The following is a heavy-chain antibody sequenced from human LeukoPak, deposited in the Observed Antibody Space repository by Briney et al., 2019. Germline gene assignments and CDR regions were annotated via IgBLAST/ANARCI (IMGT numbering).Heavy chain of an antibody. V-gene: IGHV4-38-2*02. D-gene: IGHD2-15*01. J-gene: IGHJ4*02. Sequence: SETLSLTCTVSGYSISSGYYWGWIRQPPGKGLEWIGEIYHSGSTNYNPSLKSRVTISVDKSKNQFSLKLSSVTAADTAVYYCARGGWPQPRIYWGQGTLVTVSS. CDR1: GYSISSGYY. CDR3: ARGGWPQPRIY. CDR2: IYHSGST.